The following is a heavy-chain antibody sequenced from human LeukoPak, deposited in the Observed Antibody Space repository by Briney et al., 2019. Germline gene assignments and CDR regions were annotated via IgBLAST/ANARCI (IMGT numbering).Heavy chain of an antibody. CDR3: ARDCITMVRGVMDNNYYYYGMDV. D-gene: IGHD3-10*01. CDR1: GGSISSYY. CDR2: IYYSGST. J-gene: IGHJ6*02. V-gene: IGHV4-59*01. Sequence: SETLSLTCTVSGGSISSYYWSWIRQPPGKGLEWIGYIYYSGSTNYNPSLKSRVTISVDTSKNQFSLKLSSVTAADTAVYYCARDCITMVRGVMDNNYYYYGMDVWGQGTTVTVSS.